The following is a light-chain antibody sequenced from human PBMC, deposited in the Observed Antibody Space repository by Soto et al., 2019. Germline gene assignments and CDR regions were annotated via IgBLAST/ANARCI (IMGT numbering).Light chain of an antibody. CDR2: DVS. CDR3: SSYTSSSAYV. V-gene: IGLV2-14*01. Sequence: QSVLTQPASVSVSPRQSITISCTGTSSDIGGYNYVSWYQQHPGKAPKLMIYDVSNRPSGVSKRFSGSKSGNTASLTISGVQAEDDADYYCSSYTSSSAYVFGTGTKVTVL. J-gene: IGLJ1*01. CDR1: SSDIGGYNY.